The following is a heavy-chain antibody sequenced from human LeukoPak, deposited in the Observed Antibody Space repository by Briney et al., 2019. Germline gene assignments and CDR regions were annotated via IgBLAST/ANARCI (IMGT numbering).Heavy chain of an antibody. CDR3: ARGGEETAMVTDY. J-gene: IGHJ4*02. V-gene: IGHV1-69*01. Sequence: GASVKVSCKASGGTFSSYAISWVRQAPGQGLEWMGGIIPIFGTANYAQKFQGRVTITADESTSTAYMELSSLRSEDTAVYYCARGGEETAMVTDYWGQGTLVTVSS. D-gene: IGHD5-18*01. CDR1: GGTFSSYA. CDR2: IIPIFGTA.